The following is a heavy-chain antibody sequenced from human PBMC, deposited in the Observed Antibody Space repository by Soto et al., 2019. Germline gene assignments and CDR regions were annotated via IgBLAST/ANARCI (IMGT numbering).Heavy chain of an antibody. CDR1: GFTFSSYA. CDR3: AKLGDAVSGYFAL. J-gene: IGHJ4*02. Sequence: QVQLVQSGGGVVQPGGSLRLSCAASGFTFSSYAIHWVRQAPGKGLEWVADVSFDGSHKTYAVPVRGRFTISRDNSKKTVYLQMNSLRAEDTALYSCAKLGDAVSGYFALWGQGTQVAVSS. CDR2: VSFDGSHK. D-gene: IGHD3-3*01. V-gene: IGHV3-30*18.